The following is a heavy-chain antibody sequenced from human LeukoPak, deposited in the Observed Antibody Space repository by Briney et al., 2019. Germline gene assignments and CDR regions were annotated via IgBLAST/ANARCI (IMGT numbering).Heavy chain of an antibody. Sequence: PGGSLRLSCAASGFTFSRYGMHWVRQAPGKGLEWVAFIRYDGSNKYYAESVKGRFTISRDNSKITLYLQMNSLRAEDTAVYYCAKDTVGFDWLGGIGSDYWGQGTLVTVSS. D-gene: IGHD3-9*01. V-gene: IGHV3-30*02. CDR2: IRYDGSNK. CDR1: GFTFSRYG. J-gene: IGHJ4*02. CDR3: AKDTVGFDWLGGIGSDY.